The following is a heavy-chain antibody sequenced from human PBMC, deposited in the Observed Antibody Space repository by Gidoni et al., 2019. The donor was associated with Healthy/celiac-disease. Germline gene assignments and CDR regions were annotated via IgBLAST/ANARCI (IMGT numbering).Heavy chain of an antibody. CDR3: AREVIEGPYYDILTGYYPDC. D-gene: IGHD3-9*01. CDR2: IYYSGST. CDR1: GCSISSGGYY. Sequence: PSQTLSLTCTVSGCSISSGGYYWSWIRQYPGKGLEWIGYIYYSGSTYYNPSLNTRVTIPVDTSKNQFSLKLSSVTAADTAVYYCAREVIEGPYYDILTGYYPDCWGQGTLVTVSS. V-gene: IGHV4-31*03. J-gene: IGHJ4*02.